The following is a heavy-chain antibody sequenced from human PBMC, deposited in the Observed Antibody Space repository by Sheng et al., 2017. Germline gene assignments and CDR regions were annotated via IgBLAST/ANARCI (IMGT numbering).Heavy chain of an antibody. CDR1: GLTVSGNY. V-gene: IGHV3-53*01. CDR3: AKSNGGPDPFNI. J-gene: IGHJ3*02. CDR2: ISSDGIT. Sequence: EVQLVESGGGLIQPGGSLRLSCAASGLTVSGNYMSWLRQAPGKGLEWVSIISSDGITYYAAFVKGRFTISRDNSKNTLYLQMNSLRADDTALYYCAKSNGGPDPFNIWGRGTMVTVS. D-gene: IGHD2-8*01.